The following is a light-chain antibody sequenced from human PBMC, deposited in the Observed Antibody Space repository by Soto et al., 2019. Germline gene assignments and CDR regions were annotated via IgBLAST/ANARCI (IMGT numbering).Light chain of an antibody. CDR2: GAS. J-gene: IGKJ1*01. Sequence: EIVLTQSPGTLSLSPGERATLSCRASQSVSSSYLAWYQQKPGQAPRLLIYGASSRATGIPDRFSGSGSGTDFTLTISRLEPEEFAVYYCKKYGSSPRTFGQGTKVDIK. V-gene: IGKV3-20*01. CDR1: QSVSSSY. CDR3: KKYGSSPRT.